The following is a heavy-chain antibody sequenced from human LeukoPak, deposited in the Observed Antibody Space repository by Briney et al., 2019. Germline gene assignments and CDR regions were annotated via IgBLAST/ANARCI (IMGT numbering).Heavy chain of an antibody. CDR1: ELTLSNYW. CDR2: IQKDGSER. CDR3: ARGGSGRYFYYMDV. V-gene: IGHV3-7*01. Sequence: PGGPLRLSCVASELTLSNYWMSWVRQAPGKGLEWVANIQKDGSERYYVDSVKGRFTISRDNAKNSVYLQMDSLRAEDTAMYFCARGGSGRYFYYMDVWGKGSTVTVSS. D-gene: IGHD3-10*01. J-gene: IGHJ6*03.